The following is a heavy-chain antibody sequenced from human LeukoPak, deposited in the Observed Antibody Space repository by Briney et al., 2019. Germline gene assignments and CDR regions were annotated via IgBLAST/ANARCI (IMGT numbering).Heavy chain of an antibody. CDR1: GFPFSSYS. CDR3: ARSIPYGTTWYGRSDY. V-gene: IGHV3-7*03. Sequence: GGSLRLSCAASGFPFSSYSMTWVRQAPGKGLEWVANIKPGGTTKFYVDSVKGRFTISRDNALNSLYLQMNSLRAEDTAIYYCARSIPYGTTWYGRSDYWGQGTLVTVSS. CDR2: IKPGGTTK. J-gene: IGHJ4*02. D-gene: IGHD6-13*01.